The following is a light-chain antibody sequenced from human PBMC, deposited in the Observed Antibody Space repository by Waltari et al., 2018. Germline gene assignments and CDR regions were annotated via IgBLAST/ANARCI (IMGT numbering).Light chain of an antibody. J-gene: IGKJ1*01. CDR2: HTS. CDR3: QHYVRLPAT. CDR1: QSIVKY. Sequence: EIMLTQSPGTLSLSQGDRATLSCKASQSIVKYLAWYQQKPGQAPGLLIYHTSIRATGIPDRFSGSGSETDFSLTISRLEPEDFAVYYCQHYVRLPATFGQGTNVEIK. V-gene: IGKV3-20*01.